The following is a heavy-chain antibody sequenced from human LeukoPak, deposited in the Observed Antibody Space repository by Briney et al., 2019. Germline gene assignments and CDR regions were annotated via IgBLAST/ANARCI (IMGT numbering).Heavy chain of an antibody. CDR3: ASTAAMVVYISH. V-gene: IGHV1-2*02. CDR1: GYTFTSYY. CDR2: INPNTGGT. J-gene: IGHJ4*02. Sequence: ASVKVSCKASGYTFTSYYMHWVRQAPGQGLEWMGWINPNTGGTNYAQKFQGRVTMTRDTSISTAYMELSRLRSDDTAVYYCASTAAMVVYISHWGQGTLVTVSS. D-gene: IGHD5-18*01.